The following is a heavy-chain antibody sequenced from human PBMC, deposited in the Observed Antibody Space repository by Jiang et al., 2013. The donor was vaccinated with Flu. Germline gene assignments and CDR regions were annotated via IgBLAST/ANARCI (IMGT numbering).Heavy chain of an antibody. V-gene: IGHV4-39*01. J-gene: IGHJ5*02. CDR3: ASRYCSGGSCYFHWFDP. Sequence: EWIGSIYYSGSTYYNPSLKSRVTISVDTSKNQFSLKLSSVTAADTAVYYCASRYCSGGSCYFHWFDPWGQGTLVTVSS. CDR2: IYYSGST. D-gene: IGHD2-15*01.